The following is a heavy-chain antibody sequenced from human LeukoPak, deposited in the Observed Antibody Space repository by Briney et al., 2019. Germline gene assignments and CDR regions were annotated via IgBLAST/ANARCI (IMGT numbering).Heavy chain of an antibody. V-gene: IGHV3-48*01. D-gene: IGHD3-10*01. CDR3: ARDFAREFTIDY. Sequence: GGSLRLSCAASGFALSNYNMNWVRQPPGKGLQWVSYISSSSNIIYYADSVKGRFTISRDNAKNSLFLQMNSLRAEDTAVYYCARDFAREFTIDYWGQGTLVTVSS. CDR1: GFALSNYN. CDR2: ISSSSNII. J-gene: IGHJ4*02.